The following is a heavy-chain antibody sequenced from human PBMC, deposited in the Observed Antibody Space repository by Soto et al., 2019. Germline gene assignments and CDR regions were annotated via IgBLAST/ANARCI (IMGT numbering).Heavy chain of an antibody. CDR2: ISYDGSNK. Sequence: QVQLVESGGGVVQPGRSLRLSCAASGFTFSSYAMHWVRQAPGKGLEWVAVISYDGSNKYYADSVKGRFTISRDNSKNTLYLQMNGLRAEDTAVYYCARDYYGSGSPWGQGTLVTVSS. V-gene: IGHV3-30-3*01. D-gene: IGHD3-10*01. J-gene: IGHJ5*02. CDR1: GFTFSSYA. CDR3: ARDYYGSGSP.